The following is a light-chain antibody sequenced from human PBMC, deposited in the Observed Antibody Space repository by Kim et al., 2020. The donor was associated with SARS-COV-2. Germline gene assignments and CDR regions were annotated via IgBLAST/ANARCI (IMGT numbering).Light chain of an antibody. CDR2: WAS. J-gene: IGKJ3*01. V-gene: IGKV4-1*01. CDR1: QSVLYSPNAKNF. Sequence: ATLNCKSTQSVLYSPNAKNFLAWYQQRPGQPPKLLIYWASTRESGVPDRFSGSGSGTDFSLTISSLQAEDVAVYYCQQYYSTPFTFGPGTKVDIK. CDR3: QQYYSTPFT.